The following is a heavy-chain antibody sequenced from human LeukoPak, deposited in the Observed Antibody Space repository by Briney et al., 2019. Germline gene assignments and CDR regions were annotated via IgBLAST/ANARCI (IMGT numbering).Heavy chain of an antibody. CDR1: GFTFDDYA. CDR3: AKDNYGDYVTPFDY. CDR2: ISWNSGSI. D-gene: IGHD4-17*01. Sequence: GRSLRLSCAASGFTFDDYAMHWVRQAPGKGLEWVSGISWNSGSIGYADSVKGRFTISRDNAKNSLYLQMNSLRAEDTALYYCAKDNYGDYVTPFDYWGQGTLVTVSS. J-gene: IGHJ4*02. V-gene: IGHV3-9*01.